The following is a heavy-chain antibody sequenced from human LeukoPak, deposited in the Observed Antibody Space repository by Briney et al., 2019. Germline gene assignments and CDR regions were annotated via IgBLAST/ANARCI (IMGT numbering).Heavy chain of an antibody. CDR2: INRDGSGI. J-gene: IGHJ3*02. V-gene: IGHV3-74*01. CDR3: ARAPPSNGYSYHFDI. D-gene: IGHD5-18*01. CDR1: GFTFSSQW. Sequence: PGGSLRLSCAASGFTFSSQWMHWVRQAPGKGLVWVSRINRDGSGIIYADSVKGRFTISRDNAKSTLYLQMNSLRAEDTAVYYCARAPPSNGYSYHFDIWGQGTMVTVSS.